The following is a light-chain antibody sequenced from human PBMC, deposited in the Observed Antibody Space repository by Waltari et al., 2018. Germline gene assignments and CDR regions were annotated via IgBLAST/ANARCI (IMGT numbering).Light chain of an antibody. Sequence: EVVLTQSPATLSLSPGERATLSCRASQSVVRFLAWYQHKPCQAPRLLIYDASTRAAGVPARFSGSGSGRDFTLTINTLEPDDFAVYYCQQRTNWLTFGGGTKVEIK. V-gene: IGKV3-11*02. J-gene: IGKJ4*01. CDR2: DAS. CDR1: QSVVRF. CDR3: QQRTNWLT.